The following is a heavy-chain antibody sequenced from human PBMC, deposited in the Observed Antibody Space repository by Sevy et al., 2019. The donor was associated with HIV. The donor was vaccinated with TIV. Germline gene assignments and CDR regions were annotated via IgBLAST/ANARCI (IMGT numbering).Heavy chain of an antibody. CDR3: ARPYDFWSGYRTPHPDYGMDV. CDR2: INHSGST. D-gene: IGHD3-3*01. V-gene: IGHV4-34*01. CDR1: GGSFSGYY. J-gene: IGHJ6*02. Sequence: SETLSLTCAVYGGSFSGYYWSWIRQPPGKGLEWIGEINHSGSTNYNPSLKSRVTISVDTSKNQFSLKQSSVTAADTAVYYCARPYDFWSGYRTPHPDYGMDVWGQGTTVTVSS.